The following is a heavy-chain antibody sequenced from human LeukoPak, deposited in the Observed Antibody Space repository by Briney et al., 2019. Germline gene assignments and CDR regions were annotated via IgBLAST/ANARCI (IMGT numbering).Heavy chain of an antibody. CDR2: IIPIFGIA. CDR1: GGTFSSYA. J-gene: IGHJ4*02. D-gene: IGHD2-2*01. CDR3: ASGGPDIVVVPAAAYFDY. Sequence: SVKVSCKASGGTFSSYAASWVRQAPGQGLEWMGRIIPIFGIANYAQKFQGRVTITADKSTSTAYMELSSLRSEDTAVYYCASGGPDIVVVPAAAYFDYWGQGTLVTVSS. V-gene: IGHV1-69*04.